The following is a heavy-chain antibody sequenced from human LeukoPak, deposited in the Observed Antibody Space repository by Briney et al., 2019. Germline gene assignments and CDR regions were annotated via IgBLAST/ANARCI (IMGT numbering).Heavy chain of an antibody. V-gene: IGHV4-4*02. D-gene: IGHD3-9*01. CDR2: IYHSGST. Sequence: PSETLSLTCAVSGGSISSTNWWSWVRQPPGKGLEWIGEIYHSGSTNYNPSLKSRVTISVDKSKNQLSLKLSSATAADTAVYYCARATYDLLTGYYLDSWGQGTLVTVSS. J-gene: IGHJ4*02. CDR1: GGSISSTNW. CDR3: ARATYDLLTGYYLDS.